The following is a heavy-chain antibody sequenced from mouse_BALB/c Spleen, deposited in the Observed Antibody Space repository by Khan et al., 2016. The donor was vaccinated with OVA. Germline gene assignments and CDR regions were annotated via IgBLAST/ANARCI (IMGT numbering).Heavy chain of an antibody. D-gene: IGHD2-3*01. CDR3: ASPAYDGYYDY. CDR1: GYTFTDYA. CDR2: ISTYSGNT. Sequence: QVQLKQSGPELVRPGVSVKISCKGTGYTFTDYAMHWVKQSHAKSLEWIGLISTYSGNTNYNQKFKGKATMTVDKSSSTAYMELARLTSEDSAIXYCASPAYDGYYDYWGQGTTLTVSS. J-gene: IGHJ2*01. V-gene: IGHV1S137*01.